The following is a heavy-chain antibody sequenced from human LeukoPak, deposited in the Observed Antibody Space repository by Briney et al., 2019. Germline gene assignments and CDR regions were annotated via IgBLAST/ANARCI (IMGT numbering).Heavy chain of an antibody. J-gene: IGHJ3*02. V-gene: IGHV3-30*18. CDR1: GFTFSSYG. CDR2: ISYDGSNK. D-gene: IGHD3-3*01. Sequence: PGGSLRLSCAASGFTFSSYGMPWVRQAPGKGLEWVAVISYDGSNKYYADSVKGRFTISRDNSKNTLYLQMNSLRAEDTAVYYCAKDAERFLEWLFAFDIWGQGTMVTVSS. CDR3: AKDAERFLEWLFAFDI.